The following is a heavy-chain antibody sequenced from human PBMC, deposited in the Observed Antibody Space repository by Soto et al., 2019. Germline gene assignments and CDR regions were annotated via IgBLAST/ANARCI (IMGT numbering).Heavy chain of an antibody. Sequence: SSETLFLTCAVSGVSISSGGYSWSWIRQPPGKGLEWIGYIYHSGSTYYNPSLKSRVTISVDRSKNQFSLKLSSVTAADTAVYYCARVPSPWGQGTLVTVSS. CDR2: IYHSGST. J-gene: IGHJ5*02. CDR3: ARVPSP. V-gene: IGHV4-30-2*01. CDR1: GVSISSGGYS.